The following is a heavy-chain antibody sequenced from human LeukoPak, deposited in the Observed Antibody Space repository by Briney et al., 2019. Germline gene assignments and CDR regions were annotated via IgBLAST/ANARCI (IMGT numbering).Heavy chain of an antibody. J-gene: IGHJ5*02. D-gene: IGHD3-16*02. V-gene: IGHV4-39*01. CDR2: IYYSGST. CDR3: ARGGGGGGGDQAYGARETLVPVP. CDR1: GGSISSSSYY. Sequence: SETLSLTCTVSGGSISSSSYYWGWIRQPPGKGLEWIGSIYYSGSTYYNPSLKSRVTISVDTSKNQFSLKLSSVTAADTAVYYWARGGGGGGGDQAYGARETLVPVPWG.